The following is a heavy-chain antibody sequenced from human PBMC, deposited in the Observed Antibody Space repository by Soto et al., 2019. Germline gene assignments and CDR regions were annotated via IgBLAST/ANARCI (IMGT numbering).Heavy chain of an antibody. CDR3: ATLPPRIVVVVLPIPS. CDR1: GGSISSGNYY. V-gene: IGHV4-30-4*01. J-gene: IGHJ4*02. D-gene: IGHD2-15*01. Sequence: SETLSLTCTVSGGSISSGNYYWSWIRQPPGKGLEWIGFISYSGTTHYSASLRSRVSISVDTSKNQFSLDLSSVTAADTAVYYCATLPPRIVVVVLPIPSWGQGTLVT. CDR2: ISYSGTT.